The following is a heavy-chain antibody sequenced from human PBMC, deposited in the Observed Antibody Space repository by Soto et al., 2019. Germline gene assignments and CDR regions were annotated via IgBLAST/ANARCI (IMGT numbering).Heavy chain of an antibody. CDR1: GGSISSGDYY. CDR3: ARHALLGYCSSTSCRQYNWFDP. CDR2: IYYSGST. J-gene: IGHJ5*02. Sequence: SETLSLTCTVSGGSISSGDYYWSWIRQPPGKGLEWIGYIYYSGSTYYNPSLKSRVTISVDTSKNQFSLKLSPVTAADTAVYYCARHALLGYCSSTSCRQYNWFDPWGQGTLVTVSS. V-gene: IGHV4-30-4*01. D-gene: IGHD2-2*01.